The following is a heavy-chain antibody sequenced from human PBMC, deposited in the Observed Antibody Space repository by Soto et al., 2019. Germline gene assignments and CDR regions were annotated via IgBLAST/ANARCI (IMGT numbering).Heavy chain of an antibody. CDR3: GVNYYEAVSGAFDI. J-gene: IGHJ3*02. V-gene: IGHV3-30*02. CDR1: GFAFRSFA. D-gene: IGHD3-16*01. Sequence: QLVESGGGVVQPGGSLRLSCAASGFAFRSFAMHWVRQAPGKGLEWVGLITFDGGHEYYQASVRDRFSISRDNSKGALYLQMNNLTPDDTAIYHVGVNYYEAVSGAFDIWGQGTTGTVSS. CDR2: ITFDGGHE.